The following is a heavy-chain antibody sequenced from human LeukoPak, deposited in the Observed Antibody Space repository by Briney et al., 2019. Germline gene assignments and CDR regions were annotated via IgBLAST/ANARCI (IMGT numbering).Heavy chain of an antibody. V-gene: IGHV1-2*02. D-gene: IGHD6-25*01. CDR1: GYTFTGYY. Sequence: ASVKVSCKASGYTFTGYYMHWVRQAPGQGLEWMGWINPNSGGTNYAQKFQGRVTMTRDTPISTAYMELSRLRSDDTAVYYCARGWRRLPQGYYMDVWGKGTTVTVSS. J-gene: IGHJ6*03. CDR2: INPNSGGT. CDR3: ARGWRRLPQGYYMDV.